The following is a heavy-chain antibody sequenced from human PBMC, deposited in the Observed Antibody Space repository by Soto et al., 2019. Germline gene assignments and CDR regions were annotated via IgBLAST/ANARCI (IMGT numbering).Heavy chain of an antibody. V-gene: IGHV4-61*01. CDR2: IYYSGST. CDR1: GGSISSSSYY. D-gene: IGHD2-8*02. Sequence: PSETLSLTCSVSGGSISSSSYYWSWIRQPPGKGLEWIGYIYYSGSTNYNPSLKSRVTISVDTSKNQFSLKLSSVTAADTAVYYCARDLNTGTGNYWGQGTLVTVSS. J-gene: IGHJ4*02. CDR3: ARDLNTGTGNY.